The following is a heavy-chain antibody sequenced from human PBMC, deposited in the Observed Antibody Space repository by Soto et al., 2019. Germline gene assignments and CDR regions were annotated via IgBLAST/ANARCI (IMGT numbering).Heavy chain of an antibody. V-gene: IGHV3-23*01. D-gene: IGHD3-10*01. J-gene: IGHJ6*02. CDR3: AKVGVRGVPSYFSMDV. Sequence: GGSLRLSCAASGFTFSSYAMSWVRQAPGKGLEWVSAISGSGGSTYYADSVTGRFTISRDNSKNKEYLQIDSLGPEDTAVYYCAKVGVRGVPSYFSMDVWGQGTTVTVSS. CDR1: GFTFSSYA. CDR2: ISGSGGST.